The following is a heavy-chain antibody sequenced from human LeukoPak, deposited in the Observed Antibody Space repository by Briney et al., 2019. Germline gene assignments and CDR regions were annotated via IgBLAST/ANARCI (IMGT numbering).Heavy chain of an antibody. V-gene: IGHV1-2*02. CDR2: INPNNGGT. CDR1: GYTFIDYQ. Sequence: ASVKVSCKASGYTFIDYQMHWLRQASGQGLEWMGWINPNNGGTNYAQKFQGRVTMTRDTSIRTAYMGVSSLRSDDTAVYYCAREWELNTQTDGMDVWGQGTSVAVSS. CDR3: AREWELNTQTDGMDV. D-gene: IGHD1-26*01. J-gene: IGHJ6*02.